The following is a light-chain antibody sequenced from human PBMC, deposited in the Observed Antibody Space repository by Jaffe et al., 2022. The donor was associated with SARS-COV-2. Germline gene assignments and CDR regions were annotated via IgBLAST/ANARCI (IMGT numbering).Light chain of an antibody. J-gene: IGKJ2*01. CDR2: GAY. Sequence: EIVMTQSPATLSVSPGERATLSCRASQSVNNNLAWYQQKPGQAPRLLIYGAYIRATGIPARFSGSGSGTEFTLTISSLQSEDFAVYYCQQYNNWPPYTFGQGTKLEIK. V-gene: IGKV3-15*01. CDR1: QSVNNN. CDR3: QQYNNWPPYT.